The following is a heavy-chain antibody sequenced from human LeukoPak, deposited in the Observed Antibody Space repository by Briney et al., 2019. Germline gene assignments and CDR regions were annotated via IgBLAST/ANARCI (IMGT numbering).Heavy chain of an antibody. J-gene: IGHJ4*02. CDR1: GGTFSSYA. V-gene: IGHV1-69*13. Sequence: SVKVSCKASGGTFSSYAISWVRQAPGQGLEWMGGIIPIFGTANYAQKFQGRVTITADESTSTAYMELSRLRSDDTAVYYCARESLYSNYAGYWGQGTLVTVSS. CDR2: IIPIFGTA. D-gene: IGHD4-11*01. CDR3: ARESLYSNYAGY.